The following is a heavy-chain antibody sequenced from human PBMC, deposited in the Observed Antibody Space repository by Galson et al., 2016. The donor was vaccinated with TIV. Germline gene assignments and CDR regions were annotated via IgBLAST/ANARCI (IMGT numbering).Heavy chain of an antibody. D-gene: IGHD3-10*01. Sequence: SVKVSCKASGYIFTDYYMQWIRQAPGQGLEWMGWINLNTGGTFYAQKFQGGVTMTRDTSISTAYLDLTSLRSDDTAVYFCARSCGVNAFEIWGQGAMVTVSS. J-gene: IGHJ3*02. CDR3: ARSCGVNAFEI. CDR1: GYIFTDYY. CDR2: INLNTGGT. V-gene: IGHV1-2*02.